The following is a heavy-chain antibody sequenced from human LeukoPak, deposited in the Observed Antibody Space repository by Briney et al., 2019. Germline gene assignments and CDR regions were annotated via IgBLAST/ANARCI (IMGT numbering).Heavy chain of an antibody. Sequence: SETLSITCTVSGGSIDTYYWSWVRQSRGKGLEWIGYIYVTGNRYNPYLQSRVTISVDTSRNQFFLKMSSVTAADTAVYYCARHIGGGIEDMDVWGKGTKVTVSS. CDR3: ARHIGGGIEDMDV. D-gene: IGHD3-16*02. CDR1: GGSIDTYY. J-gene: IGHJ6*03. V-gene: IGHV4-59*08. CDR2: IYVTGN.